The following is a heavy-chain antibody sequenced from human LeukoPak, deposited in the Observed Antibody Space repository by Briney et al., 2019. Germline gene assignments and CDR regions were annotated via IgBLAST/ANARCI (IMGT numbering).Heavy chain of an antibody. Sequence: ASVKVSCEASGYTFTSYVITWVRQAPGQGLEWMGWISAYNGDTKHAQKLQGRVTMTTDTSTSTAYMELRSLRSDDTAVYYCARGYRGYEVDYWGQGTLVTVSS. J-gene: IGHJ4*02. CDR1: GYTFTSYV. CDR3: ARGYRGYEVDY. V-gene: IGHV1-18*01. CDR2: ISAYNGDT. D-gene: IGHD5-12*01.